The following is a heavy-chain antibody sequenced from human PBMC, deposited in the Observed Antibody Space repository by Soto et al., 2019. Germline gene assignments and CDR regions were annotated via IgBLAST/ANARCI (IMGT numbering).Heavy chain of an antibody. CDR3: AWQGTTSFYFHS. Sequence: GGSLRLSCAVSGLTFRDAWMNWVRQAPGKGLEWVGNIKSNAAKAPPEYAESVKGRFIISRDDPKNTVYLQMSGLKTEDTAVYYCAWQGTTSFYFHSWGQGTLVTVSS. J-gene: IGHJ4*02. CDR1: GLTFRDAW. D-gene: IGHD1-1*01. CDR2: IKSNAAKAPP. V-gene: IGHV3-15*05.